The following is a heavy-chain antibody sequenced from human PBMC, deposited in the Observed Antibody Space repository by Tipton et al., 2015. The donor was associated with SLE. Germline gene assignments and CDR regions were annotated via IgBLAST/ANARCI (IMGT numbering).Heavy chain of an antibody. CDR2: IYHSGTT. J-gene: IGHJ2*01. CDR1: GFSISSYY. Sequence: TLSLTCTVSGFSISSYYWGWIRQPPGKGLEWLGTIYHSGTTYYNPSLKSRLTLSIDTSKNQFSLKLSSVTVADTAVYYCAREFLNPVTTVHYYFDLWGRGTLVTVSS. D-gene: IGHD4-11*01. CDR3: AREFLNPVTTVHYYFDL. V-gene: IGHV4-38-2*02.